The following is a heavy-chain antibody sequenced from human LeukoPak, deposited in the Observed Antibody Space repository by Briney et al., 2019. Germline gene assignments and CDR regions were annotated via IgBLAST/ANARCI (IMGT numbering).Heavy chain of an antibody. CDR1: GFTFTNAW. CDR2: IASDGSST. Sequence: GGSLRLSCVDSGFTFTNAWMSWVRQAPGKGLVWVSRIASDGSSTTYADSVKGRFSISRDNAKNTLYLQMNSLRVEDTAVYYCARGRPHGNDYWGQGTLVTVSS. CDR3: ARGRPHGNDY. J-gene: IGHJ4*02. V-gene: IGHV3-74*01. D-gene: IGHD4-23*01.